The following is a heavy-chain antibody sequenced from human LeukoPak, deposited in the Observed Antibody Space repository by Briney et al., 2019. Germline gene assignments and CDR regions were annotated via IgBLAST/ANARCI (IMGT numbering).Heavy chain of an antibody. V-gene: IGHV4-30-4*01. J-gene: IGHJ4*02. D-gene: IGHD3-3*01. Sequence: PSETLSLTCTVSGGSISSGDYYWSWIRQPPGKGLEWIGYIYYSGSTYYNPSLKSRVTISVDKSKNQFSVKLSSVTAADTAVYYCARGSDPFDYWGQGTLVTVSS. CDR1: GGSISSGDYY. CDR3: ARGSDPFDY. CDR2: IYYSGST.